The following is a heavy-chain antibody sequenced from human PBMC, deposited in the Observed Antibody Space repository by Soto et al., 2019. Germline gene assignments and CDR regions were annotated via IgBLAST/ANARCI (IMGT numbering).Heavy chain of an antibody. J-gene: IGHJ4*02. CDR3: ARKTLGSGYYLW. Sequence: PSVKVSCKASGGTFSSYAISWVRQAPGQGLEWMGGIIPIFGTANYAQKFQGRVTITADESTSTAYMELSSLRSEDTAVYYCARKTLGSGYYLWWGQGTLVTVSS. V-gene: IGHV1-69*13. D-gene: IGHD3-22*01. CDR1: GGTFSSYA. CDR2: IIPIFGTA.